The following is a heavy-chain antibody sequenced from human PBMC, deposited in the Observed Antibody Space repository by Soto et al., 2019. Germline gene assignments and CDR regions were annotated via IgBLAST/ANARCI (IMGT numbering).Heavy chain of an antibody. CDR1: GFTFNSYA. V-gene: IGHV3-33*01. CDR3: ARGGYSGSYPAVDY. D-gene: IGHD1-26*01. Sequence: GGSLRLSXAASGFTFNSYAMHWVRQAPGKGLEWVAVVWYDGGNKYYADSVRGRFTLARDNSKNTLYLQMNSLRVEDTAVYYCARGGYSGSYPAVDYWGQGTLVTVSS. CDR2: VWYDGGNK. J-gene: IGHJ4*02.